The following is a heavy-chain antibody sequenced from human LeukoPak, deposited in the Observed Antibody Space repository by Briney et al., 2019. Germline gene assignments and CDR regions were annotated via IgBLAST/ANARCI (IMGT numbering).Heavy chain of an antibody. CDR1: GFTFSTYW. CDR3: ARENWFAFDM. CDR2: IKRDGSER. V-gene: IGHV3-7*01. D-gene: IGHD3-9*01. J-gene: IGHJ3*02. Sequence: GESLRLSCAASGFTFSTYWMNWVRQAPGKGLEWVANIKRDGSERYYVDSVKGRFTISRDNAKNSLYLQMSSLRAEDTAVYYCARENWFAFDMWGQGTLVTVSS.